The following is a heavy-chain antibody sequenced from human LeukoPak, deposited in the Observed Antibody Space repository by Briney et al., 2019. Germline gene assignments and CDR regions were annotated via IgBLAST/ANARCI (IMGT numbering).Heavy chain of an antibody. CDR1: GGSISSYY. CDR2: IYYSGST. V-gene: IGHV4-59*08. D-gene: IGHD4-17*01. CDR3: ARLRATVTTRQHYYYYGMDV. Sequence: SETLSLTCTVSGGSISSYYWSWIRQPPGKGLEWIGYIYYSGSTNYNPSLKSRVTISVDTSKNQFSLKLSSVTAADTAVYYCARLRATVTTRQHYYYYGMDVWGQGPTVTVSS. J-gene: IGHJ6*02.